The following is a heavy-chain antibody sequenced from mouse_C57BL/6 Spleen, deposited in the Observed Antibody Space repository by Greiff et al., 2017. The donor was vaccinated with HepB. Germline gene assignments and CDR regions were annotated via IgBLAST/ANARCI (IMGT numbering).Heavy chain of an antibody. CDR2: IDPSDSYT. D-gene: IGHD2-3*01. CDR3: ARDEGDGSLHWYFDV. J-gene: IGHJ1*03. Sequence: VQLQQPGAELVRPGTSVKLSCKASGYTFTSYWMHWVKQRPGQGLEWIGVIDPSDSYTNYNQKFKGKATLTVDTSSSTAYMQLSSLTSEDSAVYYCARDEGDGSLHWYFDVWGTGTTVTVSS. CDR1: GYTFTSYW. V-gene: IGHV1-59*01.